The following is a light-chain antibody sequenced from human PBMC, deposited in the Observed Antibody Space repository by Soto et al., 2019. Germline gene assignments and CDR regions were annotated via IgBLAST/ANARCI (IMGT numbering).Light chain of an antibody. V-gene: IGKV3-15*01. J-gene: IGKJ1*01. CDR1: ETVSYN. Sequence: RVITQSPDTLSVSPGERATLSCRASETVSYNLAWYQHKPSQAPRILIYGAFTRATGIPARFSGSGSGTEFTLTISSLQSEDFSVYYCQQYNNWPWTFGQGTKVDIK. CDR2: GAF. CDR3: QQYNNWPWT.